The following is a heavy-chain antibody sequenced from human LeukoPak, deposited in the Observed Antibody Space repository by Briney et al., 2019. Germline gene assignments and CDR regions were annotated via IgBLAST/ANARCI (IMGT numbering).Heavy chain of an antibody. J-gene: IGHJ5*02. D-gene: IGHD3-10*01. Sequence: ASVKVSCKASGYTFTGYYMHWVRQAPGQGLEWMGWINPNSGGTNYAQKFQGRVTMTRDTSISTAYMELSRLRSDDTAVYYCARAQSYYGSGSYSWFDPWGQGTLVTVSS. CDR2: INPNSGGT. CDR3: ARAQSYYGSGSYSWFDP. CDR1: GYTFTGYY. V-gene: IGHV1-2*02.